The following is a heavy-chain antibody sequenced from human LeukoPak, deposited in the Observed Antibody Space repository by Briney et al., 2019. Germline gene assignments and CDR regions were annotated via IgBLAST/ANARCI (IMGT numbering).Heavy chain of an antibody. Sequence: GASVKVSCKASGYTFSSYAISWVRQAPGQGLEWMGRIIPIFGTANYAQKFQGRVTITTDESTSTAYMELSSLRSEDTAVYYCASRREGWYYYDSSGYYSPRPNYYYYMDVWGKGTTVTVSS. CDR1: GYTFSSYA. V-gene: IGHV1-69*05. D-gene: IGHD3-22*01. CDR3: ASRREGWYYYDSSGYYSPRPNYYYYMDV. J-gene: IGHJ6*03. CDR2: IIPIFGTA.